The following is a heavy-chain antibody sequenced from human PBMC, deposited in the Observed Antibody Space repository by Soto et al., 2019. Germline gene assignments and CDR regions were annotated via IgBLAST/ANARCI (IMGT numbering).Heavy chain of an antibody. V-gene: IGHV1-18*01. CDR3: ARSQPYYDSSAYSY. CDR2: ISADNGNT. J-gene: IGHJ4*02. CDR1: GYIFSTYG. Sequence: ASVKVSCKDSGYIFSTYGITWVRQAPGQGLEWMGWISADNGNTNYAQKLQGRVTMTTDTSTSTAYMELRSLRSDDTAVYYCARSQPYYDSSAYSYWGQGTLVTVSS. D-gene: IGHD3-22*01.